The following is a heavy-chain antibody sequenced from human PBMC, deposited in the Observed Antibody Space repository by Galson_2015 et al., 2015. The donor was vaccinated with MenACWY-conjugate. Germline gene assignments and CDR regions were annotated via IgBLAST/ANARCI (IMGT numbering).Heavy chain of an antibody. CDR2: INSDGRST. Sequence: SLRLSCAPSGFTFSTYWMHWVRQAPGKGLVWVSRINSDGRSTSYADSVKGRFTISRDNAKNTLYLQMNSLRAEDTAVYYCARLGGNYRTTSHFDYWGQRTLVTVSS. V-gene: IGHV3-74*01. CDR1: GFTFSTYW. CDR3: ARLGGNYRTTSHFDY. D-gene: IGHD1-26*01. J-gene: IGHJ4*02.